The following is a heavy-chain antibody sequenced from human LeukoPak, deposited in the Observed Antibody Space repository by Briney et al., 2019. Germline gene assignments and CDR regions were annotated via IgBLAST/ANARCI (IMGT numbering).Heavy chain of an antibody. CDR3: ATDQSNYRDAFDI. CDR2: FDPEGGER. V-gene: IGHV1-24*01. J-gene: IGHJ3*02. CDR1: GYTLTELS. D-gene: IGHD1-7*01. Sequence: ASVKVSCKISGYTLTELSMHWVRQAPGKGLEWMGSFDPEGGERIYAQKFQGRATMTEDTSTDTAYMELSSLRSEDTAVYYCATDQSNYRDAFDIWGQGTMLTVSS.